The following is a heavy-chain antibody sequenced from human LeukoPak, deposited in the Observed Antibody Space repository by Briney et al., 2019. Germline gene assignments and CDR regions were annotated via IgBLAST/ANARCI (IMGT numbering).Heavy chain of an antibody. D-gene: IGHD2-15*01. J-gene: IGHJ4*02. V-gene: IGHV4-31*03. CDR1: GGSISSGGYY. CDR3: ARLPIADCSGGSCYSYCFDY. CDR2: IYYSGST. Sequence: SETLSLTCTVSGGSISSGGYYWSWIRQHPGKGLEWIGYIYYSGSTYYNPSLKSRVTISVGTSKNQFSLKLSSVTAADTAVYYCARLPIADCSGGSCYSYCFDYWGQGTLVTVSS.